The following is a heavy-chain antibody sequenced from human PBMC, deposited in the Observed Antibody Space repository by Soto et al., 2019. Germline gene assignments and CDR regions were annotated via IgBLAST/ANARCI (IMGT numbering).Heavy chain of an antibody. Sequence: PGGSLRLSCAASGFTFSSYAMSWVRQAPGKGLEWVSAISGSGGSTYYADSVKGRFTISRDNAKNSLYLQMNSLRAEDTAVYYCARALSSTEGMDVWGQGTTVTVPS. CDR1: GFTFSSYA. J-gene: IGHJ6*02. D-gene: IGHD4-17*01. CDR2: ISGSGGST. V-gene: IGHV3-23*01. CDR3: ARALSSTEGMDV.